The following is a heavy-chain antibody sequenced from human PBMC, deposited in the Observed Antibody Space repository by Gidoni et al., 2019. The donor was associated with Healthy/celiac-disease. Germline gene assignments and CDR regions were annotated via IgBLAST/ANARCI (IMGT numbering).Heavy chain of an antibody. J-gene: IGHJ4*02. Sequence: QLQQLGAGLLKPSETLSLSCAVYGGSFSGYYWSWIRQPPGEGLEWIGEINHSGSTNYNPSLKSRVTISVDTSKNQFSLKLSSVTAADTAVYYCARVETIFGVATLGDWGQGTLVTVSS. CDR3: ARVETIFGVATLGD. CDR1: GGSFSGYY. D-gene: IGHD3-3*01. V-gene: IGHV4-34*01. CDR2: INHSGST.